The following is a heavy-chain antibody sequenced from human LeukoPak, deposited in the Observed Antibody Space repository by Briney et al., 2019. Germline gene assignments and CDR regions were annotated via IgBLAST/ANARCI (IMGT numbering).Heavy chain of an antibody. J-gene: IGHJ3*02. V-gene: IGHV3-23*01. CDR3: AKDESDSGWPDAFDI. CDR2: ISGSGAGT. D-gene: IGHD6-19*01. CDR1: GFTFSSYA. Sequence: GGSLRLSCAASGFTFSSYAMSWVRQAPGRGLEWVSTISGSGAGTYYADSVKGRFTISRDNSKNTLYLQMNSLRAEDTAVYCAKDESDSGWPDAFDIWGQGTMVTVSS.